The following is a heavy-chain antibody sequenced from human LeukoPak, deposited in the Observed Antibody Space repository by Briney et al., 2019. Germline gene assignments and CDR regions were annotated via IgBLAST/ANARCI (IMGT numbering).Heavy chain of an antibody. CDR1: GGTFSSYA. V-gene: IGHV1-69*13. CDR2: IIPIFGTA. J-gene: IGHJ3*02. Sequence: SVKVSCKASGGTFSSYAISWVRQAPGQGLEWMGGIIPIFGTANYAQKFQGRVTITADESTSTAYMELSSLRSEDTAVYYCARVGHGYYYDSSGYHDAFDIWGQGTMVTVSS. D-gene: IGHD3-22*01. CDR3: ARVGHGYYYDSSGYHDAFDI.